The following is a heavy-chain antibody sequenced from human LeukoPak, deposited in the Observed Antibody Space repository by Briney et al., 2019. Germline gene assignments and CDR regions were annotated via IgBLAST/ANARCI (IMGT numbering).Heavy chain of an antibody. CDR1: GFTFSNAW. V-gene: IGHV3-15*01. CDR3: TTDRFSYYDILTGTRDY. D-gene: IGHD3-9*01. Sequence: GGSLRLSCAASGFTFSNAWMSWVRQAPGKGLEGVGRIKRKTDGGTTDYAAPVKGRFTISRDDSKNTLYLQMNSLKTEDTAVYYCTTDRFSYYDILTGTRDYWGQGTLVTVSS. CDR2: IKRKTDGGTT. J-gene: IGHJ4*02.